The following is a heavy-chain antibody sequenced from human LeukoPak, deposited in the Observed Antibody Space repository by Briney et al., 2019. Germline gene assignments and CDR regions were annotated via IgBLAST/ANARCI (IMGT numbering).Heavy chain of an antibody. CDR1: GFTFSTYA. V-gene: IGHV3-23*01. CDR2: IIGSAART. CDR3: ARDDCSGGSCYSFQGY. D-gene: IGHD2-15*01. Sequence: GGSLRLSCVGSGFTFSTYAMNWVRQAPGKGLDWVPGIIGSAARTYYADSVKGRFTISRDNSKNTVYLQMNSLRAEDTAVYYCARDDCSGGSCYSFQGYWGQGTLVTVSS. J-gene: IGHJ4*02.